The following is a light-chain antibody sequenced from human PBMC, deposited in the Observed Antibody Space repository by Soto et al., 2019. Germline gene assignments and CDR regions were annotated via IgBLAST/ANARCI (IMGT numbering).Light chain of an antibody. CDR3: QQYGSSPEFT. V-gene: IGKV3-20*01. CDR1: QSVSSSY. CDR2: GAS. Sequence: EIVLTQSPGTLSLSPGERATLSCRASQSVSSSYLAWYQQKPGQAPRLLIYGASSRATGIPDRFSGSGSGTDFTLTISRLEPEDFAVYYCQQYGSSPEFTFGPGTTVDIK. J-gene: IGKJ3*01.